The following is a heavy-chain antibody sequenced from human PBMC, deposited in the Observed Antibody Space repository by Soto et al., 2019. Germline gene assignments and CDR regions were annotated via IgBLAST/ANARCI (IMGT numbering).Heavy chain of an antibody. CDR2: IIPIFGTA. CDR1: GGTLSSYA. J-gene: IGHJ4*02. V-gene: IGHV1-69*05. D-gene: IGHD3-10*01. Sequence: GASAKVSCKASGGTLSSYAISWVRQAPGQGLEWMGGIIPIFGTANYAQKLQGRVTMTTDTSTSTAYMELRSLGSDDTAVYYCASGWFGEFVYYFDYWGQGTLVTVSS. CDR3: ASGWFGEFVYYFDY.